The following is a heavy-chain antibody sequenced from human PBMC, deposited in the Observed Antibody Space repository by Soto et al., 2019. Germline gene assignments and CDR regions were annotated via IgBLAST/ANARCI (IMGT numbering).Heavy chain of an antibody. J-gene: IGHJ4*02. D-gene: IGHD3-10*01. CDR3: ARDPSRAFPDF. V-gene: IGHV4-39*07. CDR2: IYYDGRT. Sequence: PSETLSLTCAVSGGSISSNNYFWGWIRQPPGKGLEWIGNIYYDGRTNYNPSLKSRVAISVDTSNNQFSLNLHSVTVADTAVYYCARDPSRAFPDFWGQGTLVTVSS. CDR1: GGSISSNNYF.